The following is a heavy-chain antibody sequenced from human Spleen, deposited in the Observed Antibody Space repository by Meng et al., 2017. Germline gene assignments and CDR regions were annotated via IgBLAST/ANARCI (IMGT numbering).Heavy chain of an antibody. V-gene: IGHV4-39*01. D-gene: IGHD6-19*01. CDR1: GGSISTSGYY. Sequence: QPQLQESGPGLVKPSEALSLTCSVSGGSISTSGYYWGWIRQPPGKGLEWIGSIGHSGTTYYTPSLRRRVTVSIDTSRNQFSLKLTSVTAADTAVYHCVRSSGWVRTGFDPWGQGTLVTVSS. CDR2: IGHSGTT. CDR3: VRSSGWVRTGFDP. J-gene: IGHJ5*02.